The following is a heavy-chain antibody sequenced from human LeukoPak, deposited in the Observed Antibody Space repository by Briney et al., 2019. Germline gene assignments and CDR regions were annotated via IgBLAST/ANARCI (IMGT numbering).Heavy chain of an antibody. CDR1: GGSISSFY. CDR3: ARRLAMTGRYYFDY. J-gene: IGHJ4*02. V-gene: IGHV4-59*08. D-gene: IGHD6-19*01. CDR2: IYYSGST. Sequence: SETLSLTCNVSGGSISSFYWSWIRQPPGEGLEWIGYIYYSGSTNYNPSLKSRVTISVDTSNNQFSLILNSLTAADTAVYYCARRLAMTGRYYFDYWGQGALVTVSS.